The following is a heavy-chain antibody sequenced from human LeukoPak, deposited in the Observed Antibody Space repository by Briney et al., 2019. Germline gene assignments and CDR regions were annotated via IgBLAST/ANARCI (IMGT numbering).Heavy chain of an antibody. J-gene: IGHJ4*02. Sequence: PGGSLRLSCAASGFTFSSYSMNWVRQAPGKGLEWVSSISSSSSYIYYADSVKGRFTISRDNAKNSLYLQMNSLRAEDTAVYYCARGIYSYGVFDYWGQGTLVTVSS. CDR2: ISSSSSYI. CDR3: ARGIYSYGVFDY. D-gene: IGHD5-18*01. V-gene: IGHV3-21*01. CDR1: GFTFSSYS.